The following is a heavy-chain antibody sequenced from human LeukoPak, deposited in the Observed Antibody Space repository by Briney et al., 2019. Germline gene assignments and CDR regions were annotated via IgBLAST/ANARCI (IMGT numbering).Heavy chain of an antibody. J-gene: IGHJ6*03. CDR2: ISTSSSYI. V-gene: IGHV3-21*01. CDR1: GFTFSTYY. CDR3: ARDQWLQSDYYMDV. D-gene: IGHD5-18*01. Sequence: GGSLRLSCAASGFTFSTYYMIWVRQAPGKGLEWVSSISTSSSYIYYVDSLKGRFTISRDNAKNSLYLQMNSLRAEDTAVYYCARDQWLQSDYYMDVWGKGTTVTVSS.